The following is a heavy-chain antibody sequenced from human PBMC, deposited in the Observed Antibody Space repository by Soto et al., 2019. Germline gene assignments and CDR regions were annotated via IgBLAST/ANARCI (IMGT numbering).Heavy chain of an antibody. CDR3: AKDRVHSDILTGYYGNDY. Sequence: GGSLRLSCAASGFRFNSYVMAWVRQAPGKGLEWVSSISGSGGKTDYADSVRGRFTISRDNSKNTLYLQMNSLRVEDTAVYYCAKDRVHSDILTGYYGNDYWGQGT. D-gene: IGHD3-9*01. V-gene: IGHV3-23*01. CDR2: ISGSGGKT. J-gene: IGHJ4*02. CDR1: GFRFNSYV.